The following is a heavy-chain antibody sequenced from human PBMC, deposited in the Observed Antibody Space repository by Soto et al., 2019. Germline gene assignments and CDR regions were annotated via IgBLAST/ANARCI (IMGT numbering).Heavy chain of an antibody. CDR2: IYYSGST. Sequence: QVQLQESGPGLVKPSQTLSLTCTVSGGSISSGGYYWSWIRQHPGKGLEWIGYIYYSGSTYYNPSLKXXVXRXXDTSKNQFSLKLSFVTAADTAVYYCAREARGGFDYWGQGTLVTVSS. CDR1: GGSISSGGYY. CDR3: AREARGGFDY. D-gene: IGHD3-16*01. V-gene: IGHV4-31*01. J-gene: IGHJ4*02.